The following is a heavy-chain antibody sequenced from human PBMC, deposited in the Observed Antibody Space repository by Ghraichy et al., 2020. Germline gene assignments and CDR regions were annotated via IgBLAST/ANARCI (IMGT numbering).Heavy chain of an antibody. J-gene: IGHJ6*02. CDR1: GFTFSSYS. V-gene: IGHV3-21*01. D-gene: IGHD2-2*02. CDR3: ARDEGEKVDCSSTSCYKYYYYYGMDV. Sequence: GESLRLSCAASGFTFSSYSMNWVRQAPGKGLEWVSSISSSSSYIYYADSVKGRFTISRDNAKNSLYLQMNSLRAEDTAVYYCARDEGEKVDCSSTSCYKYYYYYGMDVWGQGTTVTVSS. CDR2: ISSSSSYI.